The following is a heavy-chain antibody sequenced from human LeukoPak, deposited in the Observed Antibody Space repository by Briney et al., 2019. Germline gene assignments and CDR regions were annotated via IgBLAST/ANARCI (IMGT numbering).Heavy chain of an antibody. CDR2: INLSGGST. D-gene: IGHD4-23*01. CDR1: GYTFTSYY. V-gene: IGHV1-46*03. J-gene: IGHJ3*02. Sequence: ASVKVSCKASGYTFTSYYMHWVRQAPGQGLEWMGVINLSGGSTSYAQKFQGRVTMTRDTSTSTVYMELSSLRSEDTAVYYCARGGGGNPIDIWGQGTMVTVSS. CDR3: ARGGGGNPIDI.